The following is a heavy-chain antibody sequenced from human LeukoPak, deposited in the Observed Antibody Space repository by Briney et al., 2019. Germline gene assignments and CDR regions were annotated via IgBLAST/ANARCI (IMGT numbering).Heavy chain of an antibody. Sequence: GGSLRLSCAASGFTFSDYWMTWVRQAPGKGLEWVANIKQDGSKKYYVDSVKGRFTISRDNAKNSLYLQMNRLRAEDTAVYYCAKEVGGSGSFWGQGTLVTVSS. D-gene: IGHD3-10*01. CDR1: GFTFSDYW. CDR2: IKQDGSKK. CDR3: AKEVGGSGSF. J-gene: IGHJ4*02. V-gene: IGHV3-7*01.